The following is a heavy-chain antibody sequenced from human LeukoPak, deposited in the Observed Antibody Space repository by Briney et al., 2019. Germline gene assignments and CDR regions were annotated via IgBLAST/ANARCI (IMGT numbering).Heavy chain of an antibody. D-gene: IGHD1-1*01. V-gene: IGHV4-34*01. CDR2: IDHSGST. J-gene: IGHJ6*03. CDR1: GGSFSGYY. Sequence: SETLSLTCAVYGGSFSGYYWSWIRQPPGKGLEWIGEIDHSGSTNYNPSLKSRVTISVDTSKNQLSLKLSSVTAADTAVYYCESHVRLERRYYYYSMDVWGKGTTVTVSS. CDR3: ESHVRLERRYYYYSMDV.